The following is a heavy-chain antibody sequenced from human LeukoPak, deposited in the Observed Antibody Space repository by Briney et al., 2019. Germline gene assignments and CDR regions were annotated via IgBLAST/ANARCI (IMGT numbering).Heavy chain of an antibody. D-gene: IGHD5/OR15-5a*01. CDR2: IIPILGIA. J-gene: IGHJ4*02. CDR3: AREVSTLFDY. CDR1: GGTFSSYA. V-gene: IGHV1-69*04. Sequence: SVKVSCKASGGTFSSYAISWVRQAPGQGLEWMGRIIPILGIANYAQKLQGRVTMTTDTSTSTAYMELRGLRSDDTAVYYCAREVSTLFDYWGQGTLVTVSS.